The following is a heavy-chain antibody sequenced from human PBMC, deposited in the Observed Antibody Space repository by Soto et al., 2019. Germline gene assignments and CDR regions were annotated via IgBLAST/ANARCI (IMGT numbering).Heavy chain of an antibody. J-gene: IGHJ6*02. CDR3: AKDHGFYDSSGYYPHYYYYGMDV. CDR2: ISYDGSNK. V-gene: IGHV3-30*18. CDR1: GFTFSSYG. Sequence: PGGSLRLSCAASGFTFSSYGMHWVRQAPGKGLEWVAVISYDGSNKYYADSVKGRFTISRDNSKNTLYLQMNSLRAEDTAMYYCAKDHGFYDSSGYYPHYYYYGMDVWGQGTTVTVSS. D-gene: IGHD3-22*01.